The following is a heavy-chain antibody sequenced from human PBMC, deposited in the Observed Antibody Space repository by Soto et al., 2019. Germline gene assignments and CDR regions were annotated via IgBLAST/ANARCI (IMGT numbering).Heavy chain of an antibody. CDR1: GYTFTGYY. Sequence: GASVKVSCKASGYTFTGYYMHWVRQAPGQGLEWMGWISPNSGGTNYAQKFQGWVTMTRDTSISTAYMELSRLRSDDTAVYYCAREHTYCTNGVCYYYYGMDVWGQGTTVTVSS. CDR2: ISPNSGGT. CDR3: AREHTYCTNGVCYYYYGMDV. V-gene: IGHV1-2*04. D-gene: IGHD2-8*01. J-gene: IGHJ6*02.